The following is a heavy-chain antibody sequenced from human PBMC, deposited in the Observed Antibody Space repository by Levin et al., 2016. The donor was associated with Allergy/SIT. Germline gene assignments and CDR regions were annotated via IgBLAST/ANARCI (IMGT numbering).Heavy chain of an antibody. J-gene: IGHJ4*02. V-gene: IGHV3-30*02. D-gene: IGHD6-6*01. CDR2: IQYNGNVE. CDR3: AGLVHYSNSKVDY. Sequence: WIRQPPGKGLECAAFIQYNGNVESYADSVKGRFTISKDISKNTLYLQMNSLRVEDTAVYYCAGLVHYSNSKVDYWGRGTLVTVSS.